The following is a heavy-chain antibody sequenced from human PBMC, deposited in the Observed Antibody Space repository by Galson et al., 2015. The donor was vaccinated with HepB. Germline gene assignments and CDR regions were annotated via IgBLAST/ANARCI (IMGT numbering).Heavy chain of an antibody. CDR3: VRDNMGRIAAAVPNWFDP. J-gene: IGHJ5*02. D-gene: IGHD6-13*01. CDR1: GGTFSSYG. V-gene: IGHV1-69*01. Sequence: VSCKASGGTFSSYGISWVRQAPGQGLEWMGGIIPTFGIANYAQKFQGRVTITADESTSTAYMELSSLRSEDTAVYYCVRDNMGRIAAAVPNWFDPWGQGTLVTVSS. CDR2: IIPTFGIA.